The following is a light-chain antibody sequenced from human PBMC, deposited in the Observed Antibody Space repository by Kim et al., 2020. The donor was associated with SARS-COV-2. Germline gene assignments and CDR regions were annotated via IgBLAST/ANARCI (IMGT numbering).Light chain of an antibody. V-gene: IGKV3-20*01. J-gene: IGKJ1*01. CDR1: QSVSSNY. CDR2: DAS. CDR3: QQYSSSFRT. Sequence: EIVLTQSPGTLSLSPGERATLSCRASQSVSSNYLAWYQQRPGQAPRLLIYDASSRATGIPDRFSGSGSGTDFTLTISRLEPEDFAVYYCQQYSSSFRTFGQGSKVGIK.